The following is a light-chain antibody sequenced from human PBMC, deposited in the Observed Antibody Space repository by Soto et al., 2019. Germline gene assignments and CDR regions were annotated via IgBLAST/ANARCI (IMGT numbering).Light chain of an antibody. V-gene: IGKV1-5*01. CDR1: QSISSW. CDR3: QQYNSYPYT. J-gene: IGKJ2*01. CDR2: AAS. Sequence: DIQMPQSPSTLTASVGDRATITCRASQSISSWLAWYQQKPGKAPKLLIYAASSLESGVPSRFSGSGSGTEFTLTISSLQPDDFATYYCQQYNSYPYTFGQGTKVDIK.